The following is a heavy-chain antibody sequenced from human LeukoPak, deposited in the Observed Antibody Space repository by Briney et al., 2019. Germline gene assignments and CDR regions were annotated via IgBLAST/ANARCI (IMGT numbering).Heavy chain of an antibody. CDR1: GFTFDDYA. V-gene: IGHV3-9*01. CDR3: AKDRVAAAGHNFDY. J-gene: IGHJ4*02. D-gene: IGHD6-13*01. Sequence: GGSLRLSCAASGFTFDDYAMHWVRQAPGKGLEWVSGISWNSGSIGYADSVKGRFTISRDNAKNSLYLQMNSLRAEDTALYYCAKDRVAAAGHNFDYWGQGTLVTASS. CDR2: ISWNSGSI.